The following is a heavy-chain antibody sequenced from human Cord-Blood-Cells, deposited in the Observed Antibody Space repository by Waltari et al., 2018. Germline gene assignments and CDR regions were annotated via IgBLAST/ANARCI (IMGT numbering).Heavy chain of an antibody. V-gene: IGHV4-39*01. CDR2: IYYSGST. CDR3: ARLGELELPFDY. J-gene: IGHJ4*02. CDR1: GGSISSSSYY. Sequence: QLQLQESGPGLVKPSETLSLTCTVSGGSISSSSYYWGWLRQPPGKGLEWIGSIYYSGSTYYNPSLKSRVTISVDTSKNQFSLKLSSVTAADTAVYYCARLGELELPFDYWGQGTLVTVSS. D-gene: IGHD1-7*01.